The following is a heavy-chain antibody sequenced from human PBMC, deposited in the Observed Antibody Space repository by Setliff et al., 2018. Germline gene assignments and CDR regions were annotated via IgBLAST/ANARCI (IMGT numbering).Heavy chain of an antibody. CDR3: ARGVWFGDLLQAFDF. V-gene: IGHV4-30-4*08. CDR2: IYDSGGT. J-gene: IGHJ3*01. CDR1: GGSISSGDYY. D-gene: IGHD3-10*01. Sequence: KTSETLSLTCAVSGGSISSGDYYWSWIRQPPGKGLEWIGYIYDSGGTYDNPSHKSRVTISVYTSKNQFSLKLSSVTAAVTAVYYCARGVWFGDLLQAFDFWGQGTMVTVSS.